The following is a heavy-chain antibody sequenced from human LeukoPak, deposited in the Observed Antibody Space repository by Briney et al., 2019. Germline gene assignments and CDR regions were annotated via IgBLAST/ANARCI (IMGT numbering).Heavy chain of an antibody. CDR2: ISSSSSYI. J-gene: IGHJ4*02. D-gene: IGHD5-24*01. V-gene: IGHV3-21*01. CDR1: GFTFSSYS. Sequence: PGGSLRLSCAASGFTFSSYSMNWVRQAPGKGLEWVSSISSSSSYIYYADSVKGRFTISRDNAKNSLHLQMNSLRAEDTAVYYCARIVEMATHTNLDYWGQGTLVTVSS. CDR3: ARIVEMATHTNLDY.